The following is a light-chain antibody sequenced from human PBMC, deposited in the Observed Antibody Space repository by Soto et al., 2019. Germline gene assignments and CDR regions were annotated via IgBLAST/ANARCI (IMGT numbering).Light chain of an antibody. V-gene: IGKV1-5*01. J-gene: IGKJ1*01. CDR3: QQYNSSPWT. CDR1: QSIYRW. Sequence: DIQMTQSPSILSASVGDRVTITCLASQSIYRWLAWYQQKPGKAPKFLIYDASSLESGVPSRFSGSGSGTEFTLTISSLQPDDFATYYCQQYNSSPWTFGQGTKVEIK. CDR2: DAS.